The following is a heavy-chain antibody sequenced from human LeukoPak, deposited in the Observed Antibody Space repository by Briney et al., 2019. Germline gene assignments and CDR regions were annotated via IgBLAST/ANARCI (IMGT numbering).Heavy chain of an antibody. J-gene: IGHJ6*04. CDR2: IYYSGST. Sequence: SQTLSLTCTVSGGSIISGGYYWSWSRQHPGKGLEWIGYIYYSGSTYYNPSLKSRVTISVDTSKNQFSLKLSSVTAADTAVYYCARDLWFGELSYYGMDVWGKGTTVTVSS. CDR1: GGSIISGGYY. D-gene: IGHD3-10*01. V-gene: IGHV4-31*03. CDR3: ARDLWFGELSYYGMDV.